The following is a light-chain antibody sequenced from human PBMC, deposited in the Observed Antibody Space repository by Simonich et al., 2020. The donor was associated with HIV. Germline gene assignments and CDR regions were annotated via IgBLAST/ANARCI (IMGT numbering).Light chain of an antibody. CDR3: QQYNNYRT. CDR1: QSVSTW. Sequence: IRMTQSPSSLSASTGDRLTITCRASQSVSTWVAWYQQKPGKAPKLLIYKASRLESGVPLRFSGSGFGTEFTLTISSLQPDDFATYYCQQYNNYRTFGQGTKVEIK. J-gene: IGKJ1*01. CDR2: KAS. V-gene: IGKV1-5*03.